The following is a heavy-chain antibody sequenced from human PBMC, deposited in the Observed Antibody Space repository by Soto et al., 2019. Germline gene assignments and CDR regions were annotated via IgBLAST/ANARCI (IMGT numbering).Heavy chain of an antibody. V-gene: IGHV3-21*04. CDR2: ISRSSGSI. Sequence: GGSLRLPCAASGFTFISYGRNWVRQAPGKGLEGFSCISRSSGSIYYADSVKGRFTISRDNAKNSLYLQMNSLRAEDTALYYCAKDYYDYNYYYYMDVWGNGTTVTVSS. D-gene: IGHD3-3*01. J-gene: IGHJ6*03. CDR1: GFTFISYG. CDR3: AKDYYDYNYYYYMDV.